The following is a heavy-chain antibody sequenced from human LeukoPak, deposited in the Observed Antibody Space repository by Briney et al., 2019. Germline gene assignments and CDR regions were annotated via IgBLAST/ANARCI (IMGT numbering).Heavy chain of an antibody. CDR2: IYHSGST. J-gene: IGHJ4*02. CDR3: ASVRYSGSYMRLGDLDFDY. CDR1: GGSISSGGYY. V-gene: IGHV4-30-2*01. Sequence: SETLSLTCTVSGGSISSGGYYWSWIRQPPGKGLEWIGYIYHSGSTYYNPSLKSRVTISVDRSKNQFSLKLSSVTAADTAVYYCASVRYSGSYMRLGDLDFDYWGQGTLVTVSS. D-gene: IGHD1-26*01.